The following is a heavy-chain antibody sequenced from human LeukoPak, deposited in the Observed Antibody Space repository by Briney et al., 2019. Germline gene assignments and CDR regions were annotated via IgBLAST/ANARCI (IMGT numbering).Heavy chain of an antibody. CDR2: INPNSGGT. D-gene: IGHD3-10*01. CDR1: GYTFTGYY. CDR3: ARSVGSGSYVWFDP. Sequence: ASVKVSCKASGYTFTGYYMHWVRQAPGQGLEWMGWINPNSGGTNYAQKFQGRVTMTRDTSISTAYMELSRLRSDDTAVYYCARSVGSGSYVWFDPWGQGTLVTVSS. J-gene: IGHJ5*02. V-gene: IGHV1-2*02.